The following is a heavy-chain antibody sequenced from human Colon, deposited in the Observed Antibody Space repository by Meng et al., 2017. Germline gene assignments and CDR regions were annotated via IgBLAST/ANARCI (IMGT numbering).Heavy chain of an antibody. CDR1: GFTFSTYG. CDR3: AKGSNYGDYSYFDY. V-gene: IGHV3-23*04. CDR2: TSGSGGNT. D-gene: IGHD4-17*01. J-gene: IGHJ4*02. Sequence: VHLVESGGGVVQPGRPLRLACAGSGFTFSTYGMHWVRQAPGKGLQWISATSGSGGNTYYADPVKGRFSISRDHIKNTVYLQMDSLRAEDTAVYYCAKGSNYGDYSYFDYWGQGTLVTVSS.